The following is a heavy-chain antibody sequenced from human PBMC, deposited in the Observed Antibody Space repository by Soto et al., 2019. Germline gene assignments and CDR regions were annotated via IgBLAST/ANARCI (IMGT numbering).Heavy chain of an antibody. J-gene: IGHJ3*02. CDR1: GYTFTNNW. CDR2: IYPGDSET. D-gene: IGHD3-16*01. CDR3: ARHLLYGSYGPFAFDI. Sequence: TGESLKISCKGSGYTFTNNWVGWVRQMPGKGLEWMGIIYPGDSETRYSPSFQGLVTISADKSISTAFLQWSSLKASDTAIYYCARHLLYGSYGPFAFDIWCQGTMVTVSS. V-gene: IGHV5-51*01.